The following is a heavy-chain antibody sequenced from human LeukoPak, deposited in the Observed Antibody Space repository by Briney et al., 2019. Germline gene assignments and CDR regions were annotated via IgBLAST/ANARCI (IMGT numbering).Heavy chain of an antibody. V-gene: IGHV4-59*01. Sequence: SETLSLTCTVSGGSISSYYWSWIRQPPGKGLEWIGYTYYSGSTNYNPSLKSRVTISVDTSKNQFSLKLSSVTAADTAVYYCAKDSPYGDYFDYWGQGTLVTVSS. CDR1: GGSISSYY. CDR2: TYYSGST. J-gene: IGHJ4*02. CDR3: AKDSPYGDYFDY. D-gene: IGHD4-17*01.